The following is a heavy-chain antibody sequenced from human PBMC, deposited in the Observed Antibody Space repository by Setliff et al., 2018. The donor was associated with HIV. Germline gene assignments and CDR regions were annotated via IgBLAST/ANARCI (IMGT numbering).Heavy chain of an antibody. Sequence: GGSLRLSCTASGFTFNSYGMHWVRQAPGKGLEWVAVIWHDGSEKYYGNSVKGRFIVSRDNPKKTLYLQMSSLRVEDTAVYYCARARVGPSHYSFYMDVWGIGTTVTVSS. CDR3: ARARVGPSHYSFYMDV. V-gene: IGHV3-33*01. CDR1: GFTFNSYG. CDR2: IWHDGSEK. J-gene: IGHJ6*03.